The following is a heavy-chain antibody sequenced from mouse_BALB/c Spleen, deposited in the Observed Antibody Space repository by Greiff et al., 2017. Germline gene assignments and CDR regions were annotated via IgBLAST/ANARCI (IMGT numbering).Heavy chain of an antibody. Sequence: EVQLVESGGGLVKPGGSLNLSCAASGFTFSDYYMYWVRQTPEKRLEWVATISDGGSYTYYPDSVKGRFTISRDNAKNTLYLQMSILKSEDTAMYYCARQCDGYAMDYWGQGTSVTVSS. J-gene: IGHJ4*01. V-gene: IGHV5-4*02. CDR1: GFTFSDYY. CDR3: ARQCDGYAMDY. CDR2: ISDGGSYT.